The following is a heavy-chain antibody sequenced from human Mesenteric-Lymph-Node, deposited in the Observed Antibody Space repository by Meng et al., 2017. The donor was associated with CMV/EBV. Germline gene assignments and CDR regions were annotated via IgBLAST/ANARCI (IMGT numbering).Heavy chain of an antibody. V-gene: IGHV4-39*07. Sequence: SETLSLTCTVSGGSISSSSYYWGWIRQPPGKGLEWIGSIYYSGSTYYNPSLKSRVTISVDTSKNQFSLKLSSVTAADTAVYYCARDVVPTYYDFWSGVNWFDPWGQGTLVTVSS. J-gene: IGHJ5*02. CDR2: IYYSGST. CDR3: ARDVVPTYYDFWSGVNWFDP. CDR1: GGSISSSSYY. D-gene: IGHD3-3*01.